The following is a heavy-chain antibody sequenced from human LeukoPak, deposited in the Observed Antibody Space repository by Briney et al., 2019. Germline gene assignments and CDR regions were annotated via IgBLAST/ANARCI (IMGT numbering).Heavy chain of an antibody. D-gene: IGHD2-2*02. Sequence: PGGSLRLSCAASGFTFSSYGMHWVRQAPGKGLEWVAVISYDGSNKYYADSVKGRFTISRDNSKNALYLQMNSLRAEDTAVYYCAKSKDIVVVPAAIGSYAFDIWGQGTMVTVSS. CDR1: GFTFSSYG. CDR2: ISYDGSNK. V-gene: IGHV3-30*18. J-gene: IGHJ3*02. CDR3: AKSKDIVVVPAAIGSYAFDI.